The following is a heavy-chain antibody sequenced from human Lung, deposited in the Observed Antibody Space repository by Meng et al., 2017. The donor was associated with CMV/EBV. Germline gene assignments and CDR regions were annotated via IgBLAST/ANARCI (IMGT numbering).Heavy chain of an antibody. J-gene: IGHJ4*02. Sequence: SXKISXAASGFTFSSHAVHWVRQAPGNGLEWVTTISYDGSNEYYADSVKGRFTISRDNSRNTVFLQMNTLRREDTAVYYCARDAPPNSGRSSGPFDFWGQGTLVTVSS. D-gene: IGHD1-26*01. CDR2: ISYDGSNE. V-gene: IGHV3-30*04. CDR1: GFTFSSHA. CDR3: ARDAPPNSGRSSGPFDF.